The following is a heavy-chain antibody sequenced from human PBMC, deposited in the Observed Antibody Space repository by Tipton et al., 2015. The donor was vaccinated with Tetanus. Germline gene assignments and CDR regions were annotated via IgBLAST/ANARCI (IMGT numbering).Heavy chain of an antibody. J-gene: IGHJ6*02. V-gene: IGHV3-9*01. CDR1: GFTFDDYA. D-gene: IGHD2-15*01. CDR3: AKDISSSYYYYGMDV. CDR2: ISWNSGSI. Sequence: RSLRLSCAASGFTFDDYAMHWVRQAPGKGLEWVSGISWNSGSIGYADSVKGRFTISRDNAKNSLYLQMNSLRAEDTALYYCAKDISSSYYYYGMDVWGQGTTVTVSS.